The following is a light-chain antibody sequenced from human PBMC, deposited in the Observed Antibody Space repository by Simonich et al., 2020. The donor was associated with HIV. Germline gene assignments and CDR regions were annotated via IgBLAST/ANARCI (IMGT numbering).Light chain of an antibody. CDR1: SRDVGGYNY. Sequence: QSALTQPRSVSGSPGQSVTISCTGTSRDVGGYNYVSWYQQHPGKAPKLMIYDVRKRPSGVPDRCSGSKSGNTASLTISGLQAEDEADYYCCSYAGSYVVFGGGTKLTVL. J-gene: IGLJ2*01. CDR2: DVR. V-gene: IGLV2-11*01. CDR3: CSYAGSYVV.